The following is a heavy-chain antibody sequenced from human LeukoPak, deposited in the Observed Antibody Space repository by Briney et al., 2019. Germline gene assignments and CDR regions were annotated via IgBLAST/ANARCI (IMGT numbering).Heavy chain of an antibody. CDR3: AELGITMIGGV. Sequence: GGSLRLSCAASGFTFSSYSMNWVRQAPGKGLEWVSSISSSTTYINYADSVKGRFTISRDNAKNSLYLQMNSLRAEDTAVYYCAELGITMIGGVWGKGTTVTISS. V-gene: IGHV3-21*01. CDR2: ISSSTTYI. CDR1: GFTFSSYS. J-gene: IGHJ6*04. D-gene: IGHD3-10*02.